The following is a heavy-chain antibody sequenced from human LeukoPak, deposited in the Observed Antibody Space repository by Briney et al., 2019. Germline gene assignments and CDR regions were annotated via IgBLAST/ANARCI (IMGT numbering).Heavy chain of an antibody. Sequence: GGSLRLSCAASGFTFSSYAMSWVRQAPGKGLEWVSVIYSGGSTYYADSVKGRFTISRDNSKNTLYLQMNSLRAEDTAVYYCARLQAARRLDYWGQGTLVTVSS. V-gene: IGHV3-53*01. CDR2: IYSGGST. J-gene: IGHJ4*02. D-gene: IGHD6-6*01. CDR3: ARLQAARRLDY. CDR1: GFTFSSYA.